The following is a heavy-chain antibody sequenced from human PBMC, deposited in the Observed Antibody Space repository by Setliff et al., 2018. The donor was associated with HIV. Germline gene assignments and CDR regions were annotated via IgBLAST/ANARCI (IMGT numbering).Heavy chain of an antibody. J-gene: IGHJ4*02. V-gene: IGHV4-59*01. CDR2: VSNGGDT. CDR3: ARATYTTLFGVLMGGGLQY. D-gene: IGHD3-3*01. Sequence: PEETLSLTCAVSGGSTNNYYLTWIRQPPGKGLEWIGSVSNGGDTNYNPSLKSRVSLSLDTSKTQFSLKLTSVTAADTAVYYCARATYTTLFGVLMGGGLQYWGPGTRVTVSS. CDR1: GGSTNNYY.